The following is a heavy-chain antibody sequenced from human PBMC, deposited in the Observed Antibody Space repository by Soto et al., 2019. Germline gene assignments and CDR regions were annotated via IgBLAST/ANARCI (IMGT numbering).Heavy chain of an antibody. CDR1: GGSISGYY. CDR3: AREPLAHSYFDF. CDR2: MYNSERT. Sequence: QVQLQESGPGLVMPSENLSLTCTVSGGSISGYYWSWIRQPAGKGLEWIGRMYNSERTNYNPSLKSRVTMSMDTSKNQFSLKLTSVTAANTAVYFCAREPLAHSYFDFWGRGALVTASS. J-gene: IGHJ4*02. V-gene: IGHV4-4*07.